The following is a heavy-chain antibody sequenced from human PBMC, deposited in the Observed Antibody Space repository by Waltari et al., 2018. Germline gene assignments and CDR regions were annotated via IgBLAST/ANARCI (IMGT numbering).Heavy chain of an antibody. CDR3: AIGGRVSSWFDY. D-gene: IGHD6-13*01. Sequence: QVQLQQWGAGLLKPSETLSLTCAVYGGSFSGYYWSWIRQPPGKGLEWIGYIYTSGCTNYNPSLKSRVTISVDTSKNQFSLKLSSVTAADTAVYYCAIGGRVSSWFDYWGQGTLVTVAS. J-gene: IGHJ4*02. CDR1: GGSFSGYY. V-gene: IGHV4-34*01. CDR2: IYTSGCT.